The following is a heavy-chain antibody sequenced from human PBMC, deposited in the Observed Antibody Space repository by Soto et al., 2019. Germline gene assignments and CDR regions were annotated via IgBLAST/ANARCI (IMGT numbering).Heavy chain of an antibody. D-gene: IGHD3-3*01. CDR2: ISGSGGST. CDR3: AKDGDFLRGYYSDY. Sequence: EVQLSESGGGLVQPGGSLRLSCAASGFTFSSYAMSWVRQAPGKGLEWVSAISGSGGSTYYADSVKGRFTISRDNSKNTLYLQRKSLIAEDTAVYYCAKDGDFLRGYYSDYCGQGTLVTVSS. V-gene: IGHV3-23*01. CDR1: GFTFSSYA. J-gene: IGHJ4*02.